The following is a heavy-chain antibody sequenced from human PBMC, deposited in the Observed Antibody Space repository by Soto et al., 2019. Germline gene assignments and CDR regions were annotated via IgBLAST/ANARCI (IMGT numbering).Heavy chain of an antibody. D-gene: IGHD6-13*01. V-gene: IGHV3-30*18. Sequence: GGSLRLSCAASGFTFSSYGMHWVRQAPGKGLEWVAVISYDGSNKYYADSVKGRFTISRDNSKNTLYLQMNSLRAEDTAVYYCAKALYSSSWDNWFDPWGQGTLVTVSS. CDR2: ISYDGSNK. CDR3: AKALYSSSWDNWFDP. CDR1: GFTFSSYG. J-gene: IGHJ5*02.